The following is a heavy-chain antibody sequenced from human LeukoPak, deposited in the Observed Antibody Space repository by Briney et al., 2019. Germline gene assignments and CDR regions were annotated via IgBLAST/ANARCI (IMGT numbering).Heavy chain of an antibody. CDR2: ISGSGGST. J-gene: IGHJ4*02. D-gene: IGHD3-22*01. Sequence: PGGSLRLSCAAPGFTFSSYSMSWVRQAPGKGLEWVSAISGSGGSTYYADSVKGRFTISRDNSKNTLYLQMNSLRAEDTAVYYCANLYYYDSSGYYYSYYFDYWGQGTLVTVSS. V-gene: IGHV3-23*01. CDR3: ANLYYYDSSGYYYSYYFDY. CDR1: GFTFSSYS.